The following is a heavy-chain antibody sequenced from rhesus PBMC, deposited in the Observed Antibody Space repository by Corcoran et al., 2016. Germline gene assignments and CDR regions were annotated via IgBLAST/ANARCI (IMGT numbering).Heavy chain of an antibody. J-gene: IGHJ4*01. CDR2: ISGSSGST. CDR1: GGSISSSNW. CDR3: ASLDY. V-gene: IGHV4-65*01. Sequence: QVQLQESGPGLVKPSETLSLTCAVSGGSISSSNWWSWIRQPPGKGLEWIGYISGSSGSTYYNPSLKSRVTSSTDTAKNQFSLKLSSVTAADTAVYYCASLDYWGQGVLVTVSS.